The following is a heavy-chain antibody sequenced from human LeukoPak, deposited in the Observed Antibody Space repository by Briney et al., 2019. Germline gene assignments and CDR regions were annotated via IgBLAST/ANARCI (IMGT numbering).Heavy chain of an antibody. V-gene: IGHV3-48*01. CDR2: ISTGSGSI. CDR3: ARGPPLFDP. Sequence: PGGSLRLSCAASGFTFSDYDMTWVRQAPGKGLGWVSYISTGSGSIYYADSVKGRFTISRDNAKNSLYLQMNSLRAEDTAVYYCARGPPLFDPWGQGTLVTVSS. J-gene: IGHJ5*02. CDR1: GFTFSDYD.